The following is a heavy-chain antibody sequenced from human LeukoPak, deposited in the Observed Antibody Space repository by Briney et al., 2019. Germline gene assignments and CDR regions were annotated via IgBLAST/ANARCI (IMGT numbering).Heavy chain of an antibody. CDR3: ARDRGPRTGSMVREAYDN. CDR2: ISSDGSIT. CDR1: GFTFSSYW. V-gene: IGHV3-74*01. D-gene: IGHD3-10*01. J-gene: IGHJ4*02. Sequence: GGSLRLSCAASGFTFSSYWIHWVRQAPGKGLVWVSRISSDGSITNYADSVKGRFTISRDNAKNTLYLQMNSLRAEDTAVYYCARDRGPRTGSMVREAYDNWGQGTLVTVSS.